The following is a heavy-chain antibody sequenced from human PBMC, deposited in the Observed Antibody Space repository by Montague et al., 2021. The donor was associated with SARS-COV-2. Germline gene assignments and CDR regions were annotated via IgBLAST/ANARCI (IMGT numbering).Heavy chain of an antibody. V-gene: IGHV4-39*01. CDR1: GGSISSSSYY. D-gene: IGHD3-3*01. J-gene: IGHJ6*02. Sequence: SETLSLTCTVSGGSISSSSYYWGWIRQPPGKGLEWIGYIYYSGSTYYNPSLKSRVTIFVETSKNQFSLKLSSVTAADTAVYYCARQPTQGMTIFGVVTDYGMDVWGQGTTVTVSS. CDR2: IYYSGST. CDR3: ARQPTQGMTIFGVVTDYGMDV.